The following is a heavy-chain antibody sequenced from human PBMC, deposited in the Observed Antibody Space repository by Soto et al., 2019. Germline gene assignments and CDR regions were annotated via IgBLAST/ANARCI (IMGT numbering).Heavy chain of an antibody. Sequence: QVQLVQSGAEVKKPGSSVKVSCKASVGTFSSYAISWVRQAPGQGLEWMGGLIPIFGTANYAQKFQGRVTITAEESTSTAYMELSSLRSEDTAVYYCARGIVEVVVAATRYYYYGMDVWGQGTTVTVSS. D-gene: IGHD2-15*01. V-gene: IGHV1-69*01. CDR1: VGTFSSYA. CDR2: LIPIFGTA. CDR3: ARGIVEVVVAATRYYYYGMDV. J-gene: IGHJ6*02.